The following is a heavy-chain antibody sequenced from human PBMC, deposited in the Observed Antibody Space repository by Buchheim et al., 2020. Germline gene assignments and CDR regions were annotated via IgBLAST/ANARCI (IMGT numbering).Heavy chain of an antibody. Sequence: QVQLVESGGGVVQPGRSLRLSCAASGFIFSSHAMHWVRQAPGKGLEWMAVISYDGSNKYYEDSVKGRLTISRDNSKNTLYLQVNSLRTEYTAVYYGAEVSITTLTTTGYYYCGIDVWGQETTRTVSS. CDR3: AEVSITTLTTTGYYYCGIDV. CDR2: ISYDGSNK. J-gene: IGHJ6*02. D-gene: IGHD4-17*01. V-gene: IGHV3-30*18. CDR1: GFIFSSHA.